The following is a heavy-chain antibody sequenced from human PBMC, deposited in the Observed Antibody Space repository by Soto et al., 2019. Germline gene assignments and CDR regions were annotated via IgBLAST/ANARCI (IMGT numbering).Heavy chain of an antibody. CDR2: LSPYSGNT. D-gene: IGHD3-16*01. J-gene: IGHJ6*02. Sequence: QVPLVQSGDEVRKPGSSVKVSCKASGYIFVNYGIAWVRQAPGQGLEWMGWLSPYSGNTHYASKVQGRLTMTTDTSTSTAYMDLGSLTSDDKAVYYCEMVDNYVTPTTQDVWGQGTTVTFSS. V-gene: IGHV1-18*01. CDR1: GYIFVNYG. CDR3: EMVDNYVTPTTQDV.